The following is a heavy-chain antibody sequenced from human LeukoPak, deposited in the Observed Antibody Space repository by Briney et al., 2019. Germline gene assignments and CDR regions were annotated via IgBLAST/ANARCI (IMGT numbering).Heavy chain of an antibody. V-gene: IGHV4-31*03. CDR3: AKGGYYFYYGMDV. Sequence: SETLSLTCTVSGGSISRGVYYWSWIRQHPGEGLEWIGYIYYSGTTYYNPSLKSRLTISVDTSKNQFSLKLSSVTAADTAVYYCAKGGYYFYYGMDVWGQGTTVTVSS. J-gene: IGHJ6*02. CDR2: IYYSGTT. CDR1: GGSISRGVYY.